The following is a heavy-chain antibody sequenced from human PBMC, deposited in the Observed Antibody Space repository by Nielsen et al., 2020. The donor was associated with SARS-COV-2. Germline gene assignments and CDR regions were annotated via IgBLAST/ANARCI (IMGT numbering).Heavy chain of an antibody. D-gene: IGHD3-22*01. CDR2: ISSSSSYI. V-gene: IGHV3-21*01. Sequence: GESLKISCAASGFTFSSYSMNWVRQAPGKGLEWVSSISSSSSYIYYADSVKGRFTISRDNAKNSLYLQMNSLRAEDTAVYYCARDQNYYDSRPYYYYTDVWGKGTTVTVSS. CDR3: ARDQNYYDSRPYYYYTDV. CDR1: GFTFSSYS. J-gene: IGHJ6*03.